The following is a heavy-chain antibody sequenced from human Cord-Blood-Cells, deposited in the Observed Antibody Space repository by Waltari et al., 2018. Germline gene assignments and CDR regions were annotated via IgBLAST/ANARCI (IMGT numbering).Heavy chain of an antibody. CDR3: ASNYYGSGSYYDY. CDR2: MNPNSGNT. Sequence: QVQLVQSGAEVKKPGASVKVSFKASGYTFTSYDINWVRQATGQGLEWMGWMNPNSGNTGYAQKLQGRVTMTRNTSISTAYMELSSLRSEDTAVYYCASNYYGSGSYYDYWGQGTLVTVSS. J-gene: IGHJ4*02. D-gene: IGHD3-10*01. CDR1: GYTFTSYD. V-gene: IGHV1-8*01.